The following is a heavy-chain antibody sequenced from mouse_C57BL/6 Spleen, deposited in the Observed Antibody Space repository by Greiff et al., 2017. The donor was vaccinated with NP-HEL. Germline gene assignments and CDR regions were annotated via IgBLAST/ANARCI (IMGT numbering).Heavy chain of an antibody. CDR3: ARRGRGDED. CDR1: GYTFPGYW. CDR2: ILPGRGST. Sequence: VQLQQSGAELMKPGASVKLSCQASGYTFPGYWLAWVKQRPGHGLEWIGVILPGRGSTNYNEKFTGKATFTVDTSSNTAYMQLSSLTTEDSAISDGARRGRGDEDRGKGTTVT. V-gene: IGHV1-9*01. J-gene: IGHJ2*01. D-gene: IGHD3-3*01.